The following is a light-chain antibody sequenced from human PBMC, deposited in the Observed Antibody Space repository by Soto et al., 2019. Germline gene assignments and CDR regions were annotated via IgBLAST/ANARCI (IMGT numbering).Light chain of an antibody. CDR2: EVS. CDR3: SSYTSSSTGV. V-gene: IGLV2-14*01. CDR1: SSVIGGYNY. J-gene: IGLJ3*02. Sequence: QSVLAQPASVSGSPGQSNTIPCTGTSSVIGGYNYVSWYQQHPGKAPKLMIYEVSDRPSEVSSRFSASTSCNTASLTISGLQTEDEADYYCSSYTSSSTGVFGGGTQLTVL.